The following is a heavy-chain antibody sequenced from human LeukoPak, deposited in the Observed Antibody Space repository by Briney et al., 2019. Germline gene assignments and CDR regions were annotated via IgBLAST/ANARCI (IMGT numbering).Heavy chain of an antibody. CDR1: GGSISSGSYY. CDR2: IYTSGST. V-gene: IGHV4-61*02. J-gene: IGHJ4*02. CDR3: ARGGSSGIDY. Sequence: PSETLSLACAVSGGSISSGSYYWSWIRQPTGKGLEWIGRIYTSGSTNYNPSLKSRVTISVDTSKNQFSLKLSSVTAADTAMYYCARGGSSGIDYWGQGTLVTVSS. D-gene: IGHD6-6*01.